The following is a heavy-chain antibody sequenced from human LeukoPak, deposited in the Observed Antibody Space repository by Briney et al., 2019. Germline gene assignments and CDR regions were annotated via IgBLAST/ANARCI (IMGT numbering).Heavy chain of an antibody. Sequence: GASVKVSCKASGYTFTGYYMHWVRQAPGQGLEWMGWINPNSGGTNYAQKFQGRVTMTRDTSISTAYMELSRLRAEDTAVYYCARDAYYYGSGSSFDYWGQGTLVTVSS. CDR2: INPNSGGT. J-gene: IGHJ4*02. D-gene: IGHD3-10*01. CDR1: GYTFTGYY. CDR3: ARDAYYYGSGSSFDY. V-gene: IGHV1-2*02.